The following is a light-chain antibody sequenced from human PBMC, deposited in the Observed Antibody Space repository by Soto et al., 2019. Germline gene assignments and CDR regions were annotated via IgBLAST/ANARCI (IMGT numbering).Light chain of an antibody. CDR2: DAS. V-gene: IGKV1-5*01. CDR1: QYIRNW. Sequence: DIQMTQSPASLAASVGDRVTITFRSIQYIRNWLAWYQQKPGNAPHPLIYDASSLKSGVPARFSGSGSGTEFTLTISSLQPDDFATYYCQQYNTYSTFGQGTRLEI. CDR3: QQYNTYST. J-gene: IGKJ5*01.